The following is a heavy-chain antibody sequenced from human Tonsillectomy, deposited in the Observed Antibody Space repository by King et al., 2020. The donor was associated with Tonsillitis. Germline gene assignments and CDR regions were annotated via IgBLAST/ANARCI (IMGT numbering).Heavy chain of an antibody. CDR3: ARDQQLMR. V-gene: IGHV3-21*01. CDR2: ISSSSSYI. D-gene: IGHD6-13*01. J-gene: IGHJ4*02. Sequence: VQLVESGGGLVKPGGSLRLSCAASGFTFSSYSMNWVRQAPEKGLEWVSSISSSSSYIYYADSVKGRFTIYRDNANNSLYLQMNSLRAEDTAVYYCARDQQLMRWGQGTLVTVSS. CDR1: GFTFSSYS.